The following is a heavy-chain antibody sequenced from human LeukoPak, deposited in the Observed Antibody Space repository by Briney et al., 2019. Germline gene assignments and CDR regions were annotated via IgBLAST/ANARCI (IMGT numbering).Heavy chain of an antibody. J-gene: IGHJ4*02. CDR3: ARVRSGDIHFDY. D-gene: IGHD2-15*01. CDR1: GFSFSSYA. CDR2: ICYDGSNK. V-gene: IGHV3-33*01. Sequence: GRSLRLSCAASGFSFSSYAMHWVRQAPGKGLEGVAVICYDGSNKYYADSVKGRFTISRDNSKNTLYLQMNSLRAENTAVYYCARVRSGDIHFDYWGQGTLVTVSS.